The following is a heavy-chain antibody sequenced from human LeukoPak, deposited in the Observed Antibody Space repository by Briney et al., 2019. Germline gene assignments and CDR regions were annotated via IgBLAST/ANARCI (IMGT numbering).Heavy chain of an antibody. D-gene: IGHD3-16*02. CDR1: GGFFSSSA. CDR3: ARAVRLGELSLYRAFDY. J-gene: IGHJ4*02. CDR2: IIPIFGTA. Sequence: SVKVSCKASGGFFSSSAISWVRQAPGQGLEWLGGIIPIFGTANYAQKFQGRVTITADESTSTAYMELSSLRSEDTAVYYCARAVRLGELSLYRAFDYWGQGTLVTVSS. V-gene: IGHV1-69*01.